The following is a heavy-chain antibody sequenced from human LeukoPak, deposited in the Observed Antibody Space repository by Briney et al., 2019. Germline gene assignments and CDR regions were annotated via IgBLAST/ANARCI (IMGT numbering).Heavy chain of an antibody. CDR2: IRYDGSNK. Sequence: GGSLRLSCAASGFTFSSYGMHWVRQAPGKGLEWVAFIRYDGSNKYYADSVKGRFTISRDNSKNTLYLQMNSLRAEDTAVYYCAKDFGGPEDYYYMDVWGKGTTVTVSS. V-gene: IGHV3-30*02. J-gene: IGHJ6*03. CDR3: AKDFGGPEDYYYMDV. D-gene: IGHD4-23*01. CDR1: GFTFSSYG.